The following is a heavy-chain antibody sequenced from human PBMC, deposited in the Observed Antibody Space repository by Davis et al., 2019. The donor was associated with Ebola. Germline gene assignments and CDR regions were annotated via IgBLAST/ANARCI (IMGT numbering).Heavy chain of an antibody. Sequence: ASVKVSCKASGYTFTSYGISWVRQAPGQGLEWMGWINAGNGNTKYSQKFQGRVTITRDTSASTAYMELSSLRSEDTAVYYCARVEIYCTGGVCYTGYYYGMDVWGQGTTVTVSS. J-gene: IGHJ6*02. CDR2: INAGNGNT. CDR1: GYTFTSYG. CDR3: ARVEIYCTGGVCYTGYYYGMDV. D-gene: IGHD2-8*02. V-gene: IGHV1-18*01.